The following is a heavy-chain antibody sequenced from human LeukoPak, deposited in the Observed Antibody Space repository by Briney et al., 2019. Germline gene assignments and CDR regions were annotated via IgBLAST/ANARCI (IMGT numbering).Heavy chain of an antibody. V-gene: IGHV3-48*02. J-gene: IGHJ4*02. CDR2: ISSSSSTI. CDR3: ATLAVTVE. CDR1: GFTFSSYA. D-gene: IGHD6-19*01. Sequence: GGSLRLSCAASGFTFSSYAMSWVRQAPGKGLEWVSYISSSSSTIYYADSAKGRFTISRDNAKNSLYLQLNSLRDEDTAVYFCATLAVTVEWGQGTLVTVSS.